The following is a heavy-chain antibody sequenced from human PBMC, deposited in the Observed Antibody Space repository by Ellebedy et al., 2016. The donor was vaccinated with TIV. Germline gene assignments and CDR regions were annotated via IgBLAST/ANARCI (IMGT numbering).Heavy chain of an antibody. V-gene: IGHV3-30*18. CDR3: AKAAASRVVSDY. Sequence: GESLKISCAASGFIFSSYGIHWVRQPPGKGLEWVAVISYDGRNANYADSVKGRFTISRDNSKSTVYLQMNYVRTEDTALYFCAKAAASRVVSDYWGQGTLVTVSS. J-gene: IGHJ4*02. CDR2: ISYDGRNA. D-gene: IGHD6-25*01. CDR1: GFIFSSYG.